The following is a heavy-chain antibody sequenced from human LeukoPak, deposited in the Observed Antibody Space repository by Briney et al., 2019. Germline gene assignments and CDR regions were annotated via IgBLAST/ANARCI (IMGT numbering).Heavy chain of an antibody. CDR3: ARDKIRRDGYRDSY. D-gene: IGHD5-24*01. Sequence: SVKVSCKASGGTFSSYGISWVRQAPGQGLEWMGRIIPIFGTANYAQKFQGRVTITTDESTSTAYMELSSLRSEDTAVYYCARDKIRRDGYRDSYWGQGTLVTVSS. CDR2: IIPIFGTA. CDR1: GGTFSSYG. J-gene: IGHJ4*02. V-gene: IGHV1-69*05.